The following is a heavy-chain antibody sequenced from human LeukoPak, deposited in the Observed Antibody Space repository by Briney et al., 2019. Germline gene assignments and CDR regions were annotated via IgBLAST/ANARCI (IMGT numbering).Heavy chain of an antibody. CDR3: ARDLDYYDSSALGY. CDR2: ISSGGSAI. V-gene: IGHV3-48*03. Sequence: PGGSLRLSCAASVFTFSSYEMNWVRQAPGKGLEWVSYISSGGSAIYYADSVKGRFTISRDNAKNSLYLQMNSLRAEDTAVYYCARDLDYYDSSALGYWGQGTLVTVSS. J-gene: IGHJ4*02. D-gene: IGHD3-22*01. CDR1: VFTFSSYE.